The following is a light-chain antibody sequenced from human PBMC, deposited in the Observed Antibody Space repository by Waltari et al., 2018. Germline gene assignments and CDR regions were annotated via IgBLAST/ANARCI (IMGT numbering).Light chain of an antibody. CDR1: SSYVGFYDF. CDR3: SSYTRRSYWV. CDR2: KVN. J-gene: IGLJ3*02. V-gene: IGLV2-14*01. Sequence: QSALTQPASVSGSPGQSIPIPCPGTSSYVGFYDFVSWFQHHPGKAPKVLIYKVNNRPSGVSNRFSGSKSANTASLTISGLQAEDEADYYCSSYTRRSYWVFGGGTQLTVL.